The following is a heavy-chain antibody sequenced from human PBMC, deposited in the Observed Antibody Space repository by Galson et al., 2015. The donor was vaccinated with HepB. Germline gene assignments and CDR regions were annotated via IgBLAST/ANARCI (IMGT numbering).Heavy chain of an antibody. CDR3: ARDPDDTEGYYMTFEY. CDR2: ISHDGKHQ. Sequence: SLRLSCAASGFTFSRHGMNWVRQGPGKGPEWVALISHDGKHQYYADSVRGRFTISRDISKNTLNLQMNSLRVEDTGIYYCARDPDDTEGYYMTFEYWGQGTLVTVSS. D-gene: IGHD1-26*01. J-gene: IGHJ4*02. V-gene: IGHV3-30*19. CDR1: GFTFSRHG.